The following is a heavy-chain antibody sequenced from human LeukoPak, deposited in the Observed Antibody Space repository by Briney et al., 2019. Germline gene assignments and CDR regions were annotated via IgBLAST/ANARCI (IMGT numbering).Heavy chain of an antibody. CDR3: ARESFGSGRNNWSDP. J-gene: IGHJ5*02. CDR2: IYYSGST. V-gene: IGHV4-59*01. D-gene: IGHD3-10*01. Sequence: PSETLSLTCTVSGSSIDSYYWSWIRQPPGKGLEWIGFIYYSGSTKYNPSLKSRVTISMDRSTNQFSLKLTSVTAADTAVYYCARESFGSGRNNWSDPWGQGTLVTVSS. CDR1: GSSIDSYY.